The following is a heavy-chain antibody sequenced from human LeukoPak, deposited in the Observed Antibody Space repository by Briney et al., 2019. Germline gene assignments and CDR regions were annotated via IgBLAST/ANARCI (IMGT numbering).Heavy chain of an antibody. CDR3: ARDITSPITMVRGDFDY. J-gene: IGHJ4*02. V-gene: IGHV1-18*01. D-gene: IGHD3-10*01. CDR2: ISAYNGNT. Sequence: ASVKVSCKASGYTFTSYGISWVRHAPGQGLEWMGWISAYNGNTNYAQKLQGRVTMTTDTSTSTASMELRSLRSDDTAVYYCARDITSPITMVRGDFDYWGQGTLVTVSS. CDR1: GYTFTSYG.